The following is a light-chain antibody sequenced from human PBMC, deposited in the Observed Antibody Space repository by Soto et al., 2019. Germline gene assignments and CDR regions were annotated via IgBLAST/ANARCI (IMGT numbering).Light chain of an antibody. Sequence: QSVLTQPASVSGSPGQSITISCTGTSSDVGGYNYVSWYQQHPGKAPKLMIYDVSNWPSGVSNRFSGSKSGNTASLTISGLQAEDEADYYCSSYTSSSTPPYVFGTGTKLTVL. CDR2: DVS. CDR1: SSDVGGYNY. CDR3: SSYTSSSTPPYV. V-gene: IGLV2-14*01. J-gene: IGLJ1*01.